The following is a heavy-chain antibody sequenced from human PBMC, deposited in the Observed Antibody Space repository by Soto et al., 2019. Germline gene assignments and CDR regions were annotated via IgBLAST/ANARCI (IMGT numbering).Heavy chain of an antibody. Sequence: GGSLRLSCAASGFTFSSYGMHWVRQAPGKGLEWVAVISYDGSNKYYADSVKGRFTISRDNSKNTLYLQMNSLRAEDTAVYYCAKEFADYFDYWGQGTLVTVSS. D-gene: IGHD3-16*01. CDR3: AKEFADYFDY. V-gene: IGHV3-30*18. CDR1: GFTFSSYG. CDR2: ISYDGSNK. J-gene: IGHJ4*02.